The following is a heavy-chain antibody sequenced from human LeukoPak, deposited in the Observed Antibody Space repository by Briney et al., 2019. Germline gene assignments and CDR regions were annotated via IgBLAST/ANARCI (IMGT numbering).Heavy chain of an antibody. Sequence: SETLSLTCAVYGGSFSGYYWSWIRQPPGKGLEWIGYIYTSGSTNYNPSLKSRVTISVDTSKNQFSLDLSSVTDADTAVYYCARQKCTSTSCLTKNAFDIWGQGTMVTVSS. V-gene: IGHV4-4*09. J-gene: IGHJ3*02. CDR1: GGSFSGYY. CDR3: ARQKCTSTSCLTKNAFDI. CDR2: IYTSGST. D-gene: IGHD2-2*01.